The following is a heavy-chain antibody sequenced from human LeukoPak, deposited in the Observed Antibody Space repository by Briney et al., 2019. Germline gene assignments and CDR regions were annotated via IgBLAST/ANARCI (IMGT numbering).Heavy chain of an antibody. CDR1: GLTFDDYA. CDR3: ARLTPPFDY. D-gene: IGHD3-16*01. J-gene: IGHJ4*02. V-gene: IGHV3-74*01. Sequence: GGSLRLSCAASGLTFDDYAMHWVRQAPGKGLVWVARINSDGSSTNYGDSVKGRFTISRDNAKNTLYLQMNSLRAEDAAVYYCARLTPPFDYWGQGTLVTVSS. CDR2: INSDGSST.